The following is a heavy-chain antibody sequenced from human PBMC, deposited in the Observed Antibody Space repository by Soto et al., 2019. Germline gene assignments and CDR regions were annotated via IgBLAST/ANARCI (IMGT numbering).Heavy chain of an antibody. V-gene: IGHV3-7*01. CDR3: AIASFYGDYYFDH. D-gene: IGHD4-17*01. CDR2: IRQGGSEQ. J-gene: IGHJ4*02. Sequence: ESGGGLVQPGGSLRLSCAASGFVFNTFWMSWVRQAPGKGLEWVANIRQGGSEQFYVDSVKGRITISRDNAKNSLYLQMNSLRAEDTAVYYCAIASFYGDYYFDHWGQGTLVTVSS. CDR1: GFVFNTFW.